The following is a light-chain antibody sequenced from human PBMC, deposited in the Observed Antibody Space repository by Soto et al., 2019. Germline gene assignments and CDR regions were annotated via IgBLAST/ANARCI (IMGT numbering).Light chain of an antibody. Sequence: EIVLTQSPATLSLSPGERVTLSCRASQSVSTSLAWYQHRPGQAPRLLIYHASTRAAGVPARFSASGTGTDLTLTISDVQPEDFEVYYCHQRQSWPRTFGQGTKVDIK. J-gene: IGKJ1*01. V-gene: IGKV3-11*01. CDR3: HQRQSWPRT. CDR2: HAS. CDR1: QSVSTS.